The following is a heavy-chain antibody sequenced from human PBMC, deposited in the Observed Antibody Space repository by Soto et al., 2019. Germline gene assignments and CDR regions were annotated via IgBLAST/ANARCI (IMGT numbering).Heavy chain of an antibody. D-gene: IGHD3-3*01. CDR2: IYPGDSDT. J-gene: IGHJ4*02. CDR1: GYSFTSYW. V-gene: IGHV5-51*01. CDR3: AKEATIFAVVTPGDY. Sequence: GESLKISCKGSGYSFTSYWIGWVRQMPGKGLEWMGIIYPGDSDTRYSPSFQGQVTISADKSISTAYLQWSSLRAEDTAVYYCAKEATIFAVVTPGDYWGQGTRVTVSS.